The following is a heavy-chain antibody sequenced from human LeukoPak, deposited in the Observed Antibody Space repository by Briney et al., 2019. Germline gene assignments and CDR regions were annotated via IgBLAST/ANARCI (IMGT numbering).Heavy chain of an antibody. D-gene: IGHD1-1*01. CDR3: ATALLRASTYMDV. CDR2: IGVSGST. CDR1: GFTFRTYA. J-gene: IGHJ6*03. Sequence: GGSLRLSCAASGFTFRTYAMNWVRQAPGKGLEWVSGIGVSGSTYYADSVKGRFTISRDNSKNTLYLQIISLRVEDTAVYYCATALLRASTYMDVWGKGTTVTVSS. V-gene: IGHV3-23*01.